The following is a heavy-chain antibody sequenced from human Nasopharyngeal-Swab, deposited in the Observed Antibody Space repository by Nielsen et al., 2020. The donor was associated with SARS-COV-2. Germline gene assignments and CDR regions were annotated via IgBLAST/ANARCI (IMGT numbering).Heavy chain of an antibody. Sequence: ASVKVSCKASGYTLTVLPIHWVRQAPGKGLEWMGTVVPDDGGPIYAQNFQGRVTTTEDTSTYTAYLELSSLRSEDTAVYYCASEGSGVFGVVIYAFDIWGPGTLVTVSS. D-gene: IGHD3-3*01. CDR1: GYTLTVLP. CDR2: VVPDDGGP. CDR3: ASEGSGVFGVVIYAFDI. J-gene: IGHJ3*02. V-gene: IGHV1-24*01.